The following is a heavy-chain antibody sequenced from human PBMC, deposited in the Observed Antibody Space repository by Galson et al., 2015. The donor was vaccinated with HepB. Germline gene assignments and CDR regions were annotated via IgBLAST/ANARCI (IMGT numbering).Heavy chain of an antibody. CDR2: ISANSGNT. Sequence: SVKVSCKASGYTFTRNGISWVRQAPGQGLEWMGWISANSGNTNYAQKFQDRVTITTETSTSTAYMELRSLTSDDTAVYYCAIYVRYAFEMWGQGRMVTVSS. D-gene: IGHD3-10*02. J-gene: IGHJ3*02. CDR3: AIYVRYAFEM. V-gene: IGHV1-18*01. CDR1: GYTFTRNG.